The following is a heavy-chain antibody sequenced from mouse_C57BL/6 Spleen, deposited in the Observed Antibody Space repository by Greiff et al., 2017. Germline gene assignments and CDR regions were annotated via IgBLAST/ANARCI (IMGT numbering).Heavy chain of an antibody. Sequence: EVMLVESGGGLVKPGGSLKLSCAASGFTFSDYGMHWVRQAPEKGLEWAAYISSGSSTIYYADTVKGRFTISRDHAKNTLFLQMTSLRSEDTAMYYCAREGLITTVVVDYWGQGTTLTVSS. CDR1: GFTFSDYG. CDR2: ISSGSSTI. CDR3: AREGLITTVVVDY. D-gene: IGHD1-1*01. V-gene: IGHV5-17*01. J-gene: IGHJ2*01.